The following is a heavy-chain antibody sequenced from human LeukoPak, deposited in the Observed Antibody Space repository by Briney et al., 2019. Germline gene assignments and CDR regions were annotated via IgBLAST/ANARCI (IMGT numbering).Heavy chain of an antibody. Sequence: SETLSLTCTVSGGSISSYYWSWIRQPPGKGLEWIGYIYYSGSTNYNPSLKSRVTISVDTSKNQFSLELSSVTAADTAVYYCARTLWSVSYFDYWGQGTLVTVSS. J-gene: IGHJ4*02. D-gene: IGHD3-3*01. V-gene: IGHV4-59*08. CDR2: IYYSGST. CDR3: ARTLWSVSYFDY. CDR1: GGSISSYY.